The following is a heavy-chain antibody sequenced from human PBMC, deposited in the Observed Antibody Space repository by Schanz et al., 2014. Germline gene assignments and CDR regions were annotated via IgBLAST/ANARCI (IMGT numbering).Heavy chain of an antibody. J-gene: IGHJ4*02. CDR3: VRDTDYHFDY. V-gene: IGHV3-74*01. D-gene: IGHD4-17*01. CDR1: GFTFSNYW. Sequence: EVHLVESGGGLVQPGGSLRLSCAASGFTFSNYWMHWVRQTPGKGLAWVSRITNDGSFTTFADSVKGRFTISRDNAKNTLYLQMNSLRAEDTAVYYCVRDTDYHFDYWGQGTLVTVSS. CDR2: ITNDGSFT.